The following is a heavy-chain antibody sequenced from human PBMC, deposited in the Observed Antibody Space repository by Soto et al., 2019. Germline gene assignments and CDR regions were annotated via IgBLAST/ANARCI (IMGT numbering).Heavy chain of an antibody. CDR2: ISGSGCST. D-gene: IGHD2-21*02. J-gene: IGHJ3*02. CDR3: AKPYWGGDCYDAFDI. V-gene: IGHV3-23*01. Sequence: GGSLRLSCAASGFTFSSYAMSWVRQAPGKGLEWVSAISGSGCSTYYADSGKGRFTISRENSKNTLYAQMNSLRAEDTAVYYCAKPYWGGDCYDAFDIWGQGTMVTVSS. CDR1: GFTFSSYA.